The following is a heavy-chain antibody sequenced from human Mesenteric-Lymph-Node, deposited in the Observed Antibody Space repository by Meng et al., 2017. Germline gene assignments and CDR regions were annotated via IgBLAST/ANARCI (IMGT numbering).Heavy chain of an antibody. J-gene: IGHJ4*02. CDR1: GVAFIIHY. CDR3: ARNGGHSDFDY. D-gene: IGHD4-23*01. Sequence: SESLSLTCAVCGVAFIIHYCNWIRQPPGKGLEWIGEINHSGSTKYNPSLKSRVTISVDTSKNQLSLKVTSVTAADTAVYYCARNGGHSDFDYWGQGTLVTVSS. V-gene: IGHV4-34*01. CDR2: INHSGST.